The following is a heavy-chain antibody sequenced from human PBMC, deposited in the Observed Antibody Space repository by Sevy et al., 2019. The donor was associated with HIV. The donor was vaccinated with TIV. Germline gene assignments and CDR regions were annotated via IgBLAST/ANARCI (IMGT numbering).Heavy chain of an antibody. V-gene: IGHV1-24*01. CDR1: GYTLTELS. Sequence: ASVKVSCKVSGYTLTELSMHWVRQAPGKGLEWMGGFDPEDAKTIYAQKFQGRVTMTEDTSTDTAYMELSSLRSEDTAVYYCATASGYYASGSDGYWGQGTLVIVSS. CDR3: ATASGYYASGSDGY. D-gene: IGHD3-10*01. J-gene: IGHJ4*02. CDR2: FDPEDAKT.